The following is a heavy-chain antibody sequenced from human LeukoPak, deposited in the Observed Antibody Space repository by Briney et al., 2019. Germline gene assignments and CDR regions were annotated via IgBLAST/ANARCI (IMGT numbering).Heavy chain of an antibody. J-gene: IGHJ4*02. D-gene: IGHD2-15*01. V-gene: IGHV3-74*01. CDR1: GFTFSSYW. Sequence: PGGSLRLSCAASGFTFSSYWMHWVRQAPGKGLVWVSRINNDWSSTSYADSVKGRFTISRDNAKNTLYLQMNSLRAEDTAVYYCVSSYCSGGSCYSASGYWGQGTLVTVSS. CDR3: VSSYCSGGSCYSASGY. CDR2: INNDWSST.